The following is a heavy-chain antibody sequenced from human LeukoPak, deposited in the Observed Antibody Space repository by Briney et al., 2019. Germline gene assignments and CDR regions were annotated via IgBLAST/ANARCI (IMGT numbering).Heavy chain of an antibody. V-gene: IGHV1-2*02. CDR1: GYTFTGYY. CDR2: INPNSGGT. D-gene: IGHD2-2*01. Sequence: ASVKVSCKASGYTFTGYYMHWVRQAPGQGLEWMGWINPNSGGTNYAQKFQGRVTMTRDTSISTAYMELSRLRSDDTAVYYCARGHRSSTSCYSGRNWFDPWGQGTLVTVSS. J-gene: IGHJ5*02. CDR3: ARGHRSSTSCYSGRNWFDP.